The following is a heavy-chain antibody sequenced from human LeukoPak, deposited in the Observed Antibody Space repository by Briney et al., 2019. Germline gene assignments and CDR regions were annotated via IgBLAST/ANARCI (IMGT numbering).Heavy chain of an antibody. V-gene: IGHV3-48*01. CDR1: GFTFSSYS. CDR2: ISSTSSTI. CDR3: AKDLDGMDV. J-gene: IGHJ6*02. Sequence: GGSLRLSCAGSGFTFSSYSMNWVRQAPGKGLEWVSYISSTSSTIYYADSVKGRFTISRDNAKNSLYLQMNSLRAEDTAVYYCAKDLDGMDVWGQGTTVTVSS.